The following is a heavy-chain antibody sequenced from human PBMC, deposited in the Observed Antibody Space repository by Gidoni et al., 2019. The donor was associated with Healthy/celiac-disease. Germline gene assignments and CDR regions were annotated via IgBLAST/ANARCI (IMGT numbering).Heavy chain of an antibody. CDR2: ISSSSSTI. V-gene: IGHV3-48*04. CDR3: AGGGPRGY. J-gene: IGHJ4*02. D-gene: IGHD3-16*01. Sequence: EVKLVESGGGLVQPGGSRRLSCAASGFTFSSYSLNWVRQAPGKGLEWVSYISSSSSTIYYADSVKGRFTISRDNAKNSLYLQMNSLRAEDTAVYYCAGGGPRGYWGQGTLVTVSS. CDR1: GFTFSSYS.